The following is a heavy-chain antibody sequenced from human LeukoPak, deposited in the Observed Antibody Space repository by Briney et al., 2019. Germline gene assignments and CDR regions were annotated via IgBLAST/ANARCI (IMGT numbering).Heavy chain of an antibody. J-gene: IGHJ4*02. CDR1: GFTFSSYA. Sequence: PGGSLRLSCAASGFTFSSYAMHWVRQAPGKGLEWVAVISYDGSNKYYADSVKGRFTISRDNSKNTLYLQMNSLRAEDTAVYYCAEPTGVGATDYWGQGTLVTVSS. CDR2: ISYDGSNK. V-gene: IGHV3-30-3*01. D-gene: IGHD1-26*01. CDR3: AEPTGVGATDY.